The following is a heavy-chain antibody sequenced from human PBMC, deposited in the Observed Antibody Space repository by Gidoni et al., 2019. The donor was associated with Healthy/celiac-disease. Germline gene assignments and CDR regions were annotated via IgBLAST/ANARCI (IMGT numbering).Heavy chain of an antibody. Sequence: QVQLVESGGGVVQPGRSLRLSCAASGFTFSSYAMHWVRQAPGKGLEWVAVISYDGSNKYYADSVKGRFTISRDNSKNTLYLQMNSLRAEDTAVYYCARVQYYYDILTGYYSVRGAFDIWGQGTMVTVSS. CDR2: ISYDGSNK. D-gene: IGHD3-9*01. CDR1: GFTFSSYA. CDR3: ARVQYYYDILTGYYSVRGAFDI. J-gene: IGHJ3*02. V-gene: IGHV3-30*04.